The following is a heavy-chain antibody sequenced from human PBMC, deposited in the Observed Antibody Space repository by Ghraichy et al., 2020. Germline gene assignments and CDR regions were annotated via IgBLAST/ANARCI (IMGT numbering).Heavy chain of an antibody. J-gene: IGHJ4*02. CDR3: AREGDYVWGSYRYSVGGPWRY. CDR2: INHSGST. Sequence: SETLSLTCAVYGGSFSGYYWSWIRQPPGKGLEWIGEINHSGSTNYNPSLKSRVTISVDTSKNQFSLKLSSVTAADTAVYYCAREGDYVWGSYRYSVGGPWRYWGQGTLVTVSS. V-gene: IGHV4-34*01. D-gene: IGHD3-16*02. CDR1: GGSFSGYY.